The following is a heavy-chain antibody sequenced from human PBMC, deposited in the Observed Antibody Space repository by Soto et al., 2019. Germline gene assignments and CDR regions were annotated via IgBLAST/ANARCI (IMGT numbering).Heavy chain of an antibody. J-gene: IGHJ6*03. CDR2: IHSGNSA. V-gene: IGHV3-53*04. D-gene: IGHD2-15*01. Sequence: EMQLVESRGGLVNPGGSLRLSCAASGLIVNNNYVNWVRQAPGKGLEWVSVIHSGNSASYADSVMGRFTISRHNSKNMVYLRMNSLRAEDTAVYYCARDPGYCSGGICYRYMDVWGKGTTVTVSS. CDR3: ARDPGYCSGGICYRYMDV. CDR1: GLIVNNNY.